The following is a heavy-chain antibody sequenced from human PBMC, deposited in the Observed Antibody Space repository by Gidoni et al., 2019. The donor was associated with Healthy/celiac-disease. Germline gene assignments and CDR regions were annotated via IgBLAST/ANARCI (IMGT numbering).Heavy chain of an antibody. J-gene: IGHJ4*02. CDR1: GFPFSSYA. V-gene: IGHV3-64D*06. Sequence: EVQLVESGGGLVQPGGSLRLSCSASGFPFSSYAMHWVRQAPGKGLEYVSAISSNGGSTYYADSVKGRFTISRDNSKNTLYLQMSSLRAEDTAVYYCVKSEWELLLSDFDYWGQGTLVTVSS. CDR3: VKSEWELLLSDFDY. D-gene: IGHD1-26*01. CDR2: ISSNGGST.